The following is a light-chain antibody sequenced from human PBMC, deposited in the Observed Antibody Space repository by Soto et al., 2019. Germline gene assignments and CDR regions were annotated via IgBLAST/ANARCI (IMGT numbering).Light chain of an antibody. CDR1: QSVSGN. V-gene: IGKV3-15*01. J-gene: IGKJ3*01. CDR3: QQDTNWPPIT. CDR2: AAS. Sequence: EIVMTQSPATLSVSPGERATLSCRASQSVSGNLAWYQQKPGQAPRLLIYAASTRATGIPARFSGSGSGTEFTLTISSLQSEDFAVYYCQQDTNWPPITFGPGTKVDIK.